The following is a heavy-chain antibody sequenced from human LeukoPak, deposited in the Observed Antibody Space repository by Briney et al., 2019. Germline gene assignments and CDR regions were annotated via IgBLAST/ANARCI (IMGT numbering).Heavy chain of an antibody. Sequence: PGGSLRLSCAASGFTFSSYSMTWVRQAPGKGLEWVSSISSSSSYIYYADSVKGRFTISRDNAKNSLYLQMNSLGAEDTAVYYCAREDPVAGTTPIDYWGQGTLVTVSS. CDR1: GFTFSSYS. CDR2: ISSSSSYI. D-gene: IGHD1-7*01. CDR3: AREDPVAGTTPIDY. V-gene: IGHV3-21*01. J-gene: IGHJ4*02.